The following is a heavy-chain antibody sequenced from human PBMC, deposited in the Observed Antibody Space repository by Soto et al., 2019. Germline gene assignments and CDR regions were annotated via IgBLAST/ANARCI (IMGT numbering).Heavy chain of an antibody. Sequence: LRLSCAASGFTFSSYWMSWVRQAPGKGLEWVSYSSRSGSTIEYADSVKGRFTISRDYAKTSLYLQMNSLRVEDTAVYYCAIGYYSKKFDYWGQGTLVSVSS. CDR1: GFTFSSYW. CDR3: AIGYYSKKFDY. V-gene: IGHV3-48*03. CDR2: SSRSGSTI. J-gene: IGHJ4*02. D-gene: IGHD3-22*01.